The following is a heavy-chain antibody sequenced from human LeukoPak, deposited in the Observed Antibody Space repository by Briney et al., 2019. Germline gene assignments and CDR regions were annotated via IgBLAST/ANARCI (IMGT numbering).Heavy chain of an antibody. Sequence: SVKVSCKASGGTFSSYAISWVRQAPGQGLEWMGGIIPIFGTANYAQKFQGRVTITADESTSTAYMELSSLRSEDTAVYYCARHPRPSIVVAGTRYNWFDPWGQGTLVTVFS. CDR3: ARHPRPSIVVAGTRYNWFDP. CDR1: GGTFSSYA. V-gene: IGHV1-69*13. CDR2: IIPIFGTA. J-gene: IGHJ5*02. D-gene: IGHD6-19*01.